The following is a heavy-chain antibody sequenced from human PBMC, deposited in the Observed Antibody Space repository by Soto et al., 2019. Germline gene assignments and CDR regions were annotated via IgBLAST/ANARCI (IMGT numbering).Heavy chain of an antibody. Sequence: GGSLRLSCAASGFKFSNYAMSWVRQAPGKGLEWVSLISATGGGTYYADSVKGRFTISRDNSHNTLYLQVHSLTAEDTAVYYCAKDRRAGGNSAFYFDFWGRGAQVTVSS. CDR2: ISATGGGT. V-gene: IGHV3-23*01. CDR1: GFKFSNYA. CDR3: AKDRRAGGNSAFYFDF. D-gene: IGHD3-16*01. J-gene: IGHJ4*02.